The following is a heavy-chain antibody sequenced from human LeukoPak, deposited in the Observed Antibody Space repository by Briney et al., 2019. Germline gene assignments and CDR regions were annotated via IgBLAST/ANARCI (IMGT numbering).Heavy chain of an antibody. J-gene: IGHJ4*02. D-gene: IGHD3-22*01. CDR3: AKGSYYDSSGSFYFDY. CDR2: LSGSGDNT. Sequence: PGGSLRLSCAASGVAFSRYAMTWVRQAPGKGLEWVSGLSGSGDNTYYADSVKGRFTISRDNSKNTLYVQVNSLGTEDTAAYYCAKGSYYDSSGSFYFDYWGQGTLVTVSS. CDR1: GVAFSRYA. V-gene: IGHV3-23*01.